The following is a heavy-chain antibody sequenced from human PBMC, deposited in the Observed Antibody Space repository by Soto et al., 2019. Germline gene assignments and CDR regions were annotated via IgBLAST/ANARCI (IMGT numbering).Heavy chain of an antibody. J-gene: IGHJ4*02. V-gene: IGHV3-73*01. D-gene: IGHD4-17*01. CDR2: IRSKANSYAT. CDR3: TTTTVTPISSARY. Sequence: GGSLRLSCAASGFTFSGAAMHWVRQASGKGLGWVGRIRSKANSYATAYAASVKGRFTISRDDSKNTAYLQMNSLKTEDTAVYYCTTTTVTPISSARYWGQGTLVTVSS. CDR1: GFTFSGAA.